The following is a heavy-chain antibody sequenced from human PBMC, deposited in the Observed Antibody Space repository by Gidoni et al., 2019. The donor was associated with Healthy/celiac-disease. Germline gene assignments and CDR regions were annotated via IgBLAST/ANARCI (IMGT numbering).Heavy chain of an antibody. J-gene: IGHJ3*02. V-gene: IGHV3-23*01. CDR1: GFTCSSYA. CDR2: ISGSGGST. D-gene: IGHD3-22*01. Sequence: EVQLLEAGGGWVQPGGSLRLSCAASGFTCSSYAMSWVSQAPGKGLEWVSAISGSGGSTYYADSVKGRFTISRDNSKNTLYLQMNSLRAEDTAVYYCAKHITMIVGYAFDIWGQGTMVTVSS. CDR3: AKHITMIVGYAFDI.